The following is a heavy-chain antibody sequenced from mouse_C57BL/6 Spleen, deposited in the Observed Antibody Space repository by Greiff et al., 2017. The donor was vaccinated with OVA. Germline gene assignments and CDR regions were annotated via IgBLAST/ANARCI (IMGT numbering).Heavy chain of an antibody. CDR1: GYTFTDYY. CDR3: AREAFDD. V-gene: IGHV1-26*01. J-gene: IGHJ2*01. Sequence: VQLQQSGPELVKPGASVKISCKASGYTFTDYYMNWVKQSHGKSLEWIGDINPNNGGTSYNQKFKGKATLTVDKSSSTAYMELRSLTSEDSAVYYCAREAFDDWGQGTTLTVSS. CDR2: INPNNGGT.